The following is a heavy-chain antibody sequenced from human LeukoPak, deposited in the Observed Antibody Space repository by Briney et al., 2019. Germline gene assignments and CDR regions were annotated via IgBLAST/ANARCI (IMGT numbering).Heavy chain of an antibody. J-gene: IGHJ3*02. CDR1: GGSFSGYY. V-gene: IGHV4-34*01. CDR2: IYHSGST. D-gene: IGHD2-2*02. Sequence: SETLSLTCAVYGGSFSGYYWSWIRQPPGKGLEWIGEIYHSGSTNYNPSLKSRVTISVDKSKNQFSLKLSSVTAADTAVYYCARRVGYCSSTSCYRSAFDIWGQGTMVTVSS. CDR3: ARRVGYCSSTSCYRSAFDI.